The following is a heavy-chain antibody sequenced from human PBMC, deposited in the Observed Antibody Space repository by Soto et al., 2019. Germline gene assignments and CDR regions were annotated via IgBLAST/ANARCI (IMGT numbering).Heavy chain of an antibody. Sequence: PSETLSLTCAVYGVSFSGYYWSWIRQPPGKGLEWIGEINHSGSTNYNPSLKSRVTISVDTSKNQFSLKLSSVTAADTAVYYCARVPTTVTRTVRYYYYYMDVWCKGTTVT. J-gene: IGHJ6*03. D-gene: IGHD4-17*01. CDR1: GVSFSGYY. CDR2: INHSGST. CDR3: ARVPTTVTRTVRYYYYYMDV. V-gene: IGHV4-34*01.